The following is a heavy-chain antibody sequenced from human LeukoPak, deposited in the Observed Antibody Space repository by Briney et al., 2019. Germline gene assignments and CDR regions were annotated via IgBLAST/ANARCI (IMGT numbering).Heavy chain of an antibody. CDR1: GFTFSAYA. CDR2: LSGRGGSI. D-gene: IGHD3-10*01. Sequence: PGGSLRLSCEASGFTFSAYAMTWVRQAPGQGLEWVSSLSGRGGSIYYADSVKGRFTISRDNSKNTLYLQMNSLRAEDTAVYYCAKDMAEVPGPSDYWGQGTLVTVSS. J-gene: IGHJ4*02. CDR3: AKDMAEVPGPSDY. V-gene: IGHV3-23*01.